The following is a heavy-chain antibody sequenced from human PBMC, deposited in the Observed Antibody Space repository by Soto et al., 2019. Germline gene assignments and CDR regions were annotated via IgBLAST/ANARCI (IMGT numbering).Heavy chain of an antibody. CDR3: ARHLGMDV. CDR1: GYTFNRYQ. Sequence: ASVKVYCKASGYTFNRYQMHWVRQAPGEGLEWMGIINPSDGSTSYAQKLQGRVTMTRDTSTSTVYMELNSLRSEDTAVYYCARHLGMDVWGQGTTVTVSS. J-gene: IGHJ6*02. CDR2: INPSDGST. V-gene: IGHV1-46*02.